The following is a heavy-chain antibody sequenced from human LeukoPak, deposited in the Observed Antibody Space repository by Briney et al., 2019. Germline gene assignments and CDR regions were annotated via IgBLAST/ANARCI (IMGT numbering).Heavy chain of an antibody. Sequence: SVKVSCKASGGTFRSYAISWVRQAPGQGLEWMGRIIPILGIANYAQKFQGRVTITADKSTSTAYMELSSLRSEDTAVYYCARPPTDSSGYYYYYGMDVWGQGTTVTVSS. CDR1: GGTFRSYA. CDR3: ARPPTDSSGYYYYYGMDV. J-gene: IGHJ6*02. D-gene: IGHD3-22*01. CDR2: IIPILGIA. V-gene: IGHV1-69*04.